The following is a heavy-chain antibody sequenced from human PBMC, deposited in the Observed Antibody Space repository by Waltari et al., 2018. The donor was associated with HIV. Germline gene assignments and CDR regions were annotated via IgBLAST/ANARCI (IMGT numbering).Heavy chain of an antibody. D-gene: IGHD3-3*01. CDR1: GGSISSYY. CDR2: IYYSGST. V-gene: IGHV4-59*01. CDR3: ARGSDYDFWSSVNFDY. Sequence: QVQLQESSPGLVKPSETLSLTCTVSGGSISSYYWSWIRQPPGKGLEWIGYIYYSGSTNYNPSLKSRVTISVDTSKNQFSLKLSSVTAADTAVYYCARGSDYDFWSSVNFDYWGQGTLVTVSS. J-gene: IGHJ4*02.